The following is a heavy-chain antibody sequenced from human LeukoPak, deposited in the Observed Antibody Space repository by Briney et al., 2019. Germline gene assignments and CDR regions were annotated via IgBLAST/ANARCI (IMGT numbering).Heavy chain of an antibody. D-gene: IGHD3-22*01. V-gene: IGHV1-2*02. J-gene: IGHJ4*02. Sequence: ASVKVSCKASGYTFTGYYMHWVRQAPGQGLQRMGWINANSGGTNYAQMFQGRVTMTRDKSIRTAYMELSRLRSDDTAVYYCARSAYYDSSGSPYFDYWGQGTLVTVSS. CDR2: INANSGGT. CDR3: ARSAYYDSSGSPYFDY. CDR1: GYTFTGYY.